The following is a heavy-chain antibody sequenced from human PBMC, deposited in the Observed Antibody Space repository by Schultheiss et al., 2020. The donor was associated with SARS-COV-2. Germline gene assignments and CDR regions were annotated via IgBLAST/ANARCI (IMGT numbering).Heavy chain of an antibody. Sequence: SQTLSLTCVVYGGSFSYYYWSWIRQPPGRGLEWIGEINHSGRPNYNPSLKSRVTISVDTSKNQFSLKLSSVTAADTAVYYCGRVNYSYYYYGLDVWGQGTTVTVSS. V-gene: IGHV4-34*09. J-gene: IGHJ6*02. CDR2: INHSGRP. CDR1: GGSFSYYY. CDR3: GRVNYSYYYYGLDV. D-gene: IGHD4-11*01.